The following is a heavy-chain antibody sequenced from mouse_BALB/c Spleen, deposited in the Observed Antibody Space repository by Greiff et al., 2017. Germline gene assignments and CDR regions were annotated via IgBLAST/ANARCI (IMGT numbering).Heavy chain of an antibody. V-gene: IGHV2-9*02. D-gene: IGHD2-14*01. CDR3: ARDRYGRYFDY. CDR1: GFSLTSYG. CDR2: IWAGGST. Sequence: VKLVESGPGLVAPSQSLSITCTVSGFSLTSYGVHWVRQPPGKGLEWLGVIWAGGSTNYNSALMSRLSISKDNSKSQVFLKMNSLQTDDTAMYYCARDRYGRYFDYWGQGTTLTVSS. J-gene: IGHJ2*01.